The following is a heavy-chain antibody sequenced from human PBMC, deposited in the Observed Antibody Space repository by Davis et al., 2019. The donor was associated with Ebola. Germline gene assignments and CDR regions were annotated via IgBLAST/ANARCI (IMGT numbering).Heavy chain of an antibody. Sequence: GESLKIPCAASGFTFSNAWMSWVRQAPGKGLEWVGRIKSKTDGGTTDYAAPVKGRFTISRDDSKNTLYLQMNSLKTEDTAVYYCWIGSSGYLEGDAFDIWGQGTMVTVSS. CDR3: WIGSSGYLEGDAFDI. J-gene: IGHJ3*02. CDR1: GFTFSNAW. D-gene: IGHD3-22*01. CDR2: IKSKTDGGTT. V-gene: IGHV3-15*01.